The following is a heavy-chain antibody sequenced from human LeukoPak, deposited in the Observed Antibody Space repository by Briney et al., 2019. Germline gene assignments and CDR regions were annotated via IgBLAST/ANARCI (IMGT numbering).Heavy chain of an antibody. CDR3: ARGTYDILTGYYTNWFDP. CDR2: IYHSGST. CDR1: GGSISSGGYS. J-gene: IGHJ5*02. Sequence: SETLSLTCAVSGGSISSGGYSWSWIRQPPGKGLEWIGYIYHSGSTYYNPSLKSRATISVDRSKNQFSLKLSSVTAADTAVYYCARGTYDILTGYYTNWFDPWGQGTLVPVSS. D-gene: IGHD3-9*01. V-gene: IGHV4-30-2*01.